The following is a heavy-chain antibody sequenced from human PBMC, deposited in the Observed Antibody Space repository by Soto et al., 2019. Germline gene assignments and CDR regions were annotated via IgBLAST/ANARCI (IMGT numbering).Heavy chain of an antibody. J-gene: IGHJ4*02. D-gene: IGHD2-21*02. Sequence: QGQLLESGPGLVKPSETLSLTCMFSGVSIRDYYLSWVRLSTGKGLEWIGHVGDVRSTYNPSCKSLVDISLDTSSSTLALQITSVTDSDTATYYCARLTAAGINSGNFDRWGQGVPVTVSS. CDR3: ARLTAAGINSGNFDR. CDR2: VGDVRS. V-gene: IGHV4-59*08. CDR1: GVSIRDYY.